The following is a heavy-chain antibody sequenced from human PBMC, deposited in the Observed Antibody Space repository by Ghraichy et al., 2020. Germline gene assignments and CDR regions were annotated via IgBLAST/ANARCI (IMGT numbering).Heavy chain of an antibody. CDR2: IYYSGST. D-gene: IGHD3-10*01. Sequence: SETLSLTCTVSGGSISSYYWSWIRQPPGKGLEWIGYIYYSGSTNYNPSLKSRVTISVDTSKNQFSLKLSSVTAADTAVYYCARHFRRPMVRGWFDPWGQGTLVTVSS. CDR3: ARHFRRPMVRGWFDP. CDR1: GGSISSYY. V-gene: IGHV4-59*08. J-gene: IGHJ5*02.